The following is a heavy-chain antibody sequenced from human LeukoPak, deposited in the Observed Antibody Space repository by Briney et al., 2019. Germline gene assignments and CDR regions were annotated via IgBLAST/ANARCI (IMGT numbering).Heavy chain of an antibody. D-gene: IGHD3-9*01. Sequence: NPGGSLRLSCSASGFTFNYAWMSWVRQAPGRGLEWVGRIKSITDGGTIDYAAPVKGRFTISRDDSKNTLYLQMNSLKTEDAAVYYCATNYDILTPDVFDIWGQGTMVTVSS. CDR2: IKSITDGGTI. CDR1: GFTFNYAW. J-gene: IGHJ3*02. CDR3: ATNYDILTPDVFDI. V-gene: IGHV3-15*01.